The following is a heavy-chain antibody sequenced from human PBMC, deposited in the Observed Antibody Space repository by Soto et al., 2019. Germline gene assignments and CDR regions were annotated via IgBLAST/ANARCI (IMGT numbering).Heavy chain of an antibody. D-gene: IGHD3-10*01. CDR3: ARGEGELLQFDY. V-gene: IGHV4-30-2*01. Sequence: PSETLSLTCAVSGGSISSGGYSWSWIRQPPGKGLEWIGYIYHSGSTYYNPSLKSRVTISVDRSKNQFSLKVSSVTAADTAVYYCARGEGELLQFDYWGQGTLVTVS. J-gene: IGHJ4*02. CDR1: GGSISSGGYS. CDR2: IYHSGST.